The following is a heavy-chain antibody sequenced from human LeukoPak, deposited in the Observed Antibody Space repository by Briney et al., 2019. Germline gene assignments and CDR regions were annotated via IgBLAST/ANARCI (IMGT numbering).Heavy chain of an antibody. CDR1: GFTFSSYA. CDR2: ISYDGSNK. V-gene: IGHV3-30*04. Sequence: PGGSLRLSCAASGFTFSSYAMHWVRQAPGKGLEWVAVISYDGSNKYYADSVKGRFTISRDNSKNTLYLQMNSLRAEDTAVYYCARERPSMVRGVIGWFDPWGQGTLVTVSS. J-gene: IGHJ5*02. D-gene: IGHD3-10*01. CDR3: ARERPSMVRGVIGWFDP.